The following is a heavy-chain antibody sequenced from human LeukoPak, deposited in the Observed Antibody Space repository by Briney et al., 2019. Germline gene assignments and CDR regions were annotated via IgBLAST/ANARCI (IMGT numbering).Heavy chain of an antibody. CDR2: INHSGST. CDR3: ALLGYCSGGSCYQVDY. V-gene: IGHV4-34*01. CDR1: GGSFSGYY. J-gene: IGHJ4*02. D-gene: IGHD2-15*01. Sequence: SETLSLTCAVYGGSFSGYYWSWIRQPPGKGLEWIGEINHSGSTNYNPSLKSRVTISVDTSKNQFSLKLSSVTAADTAVYYCALLGYCSGGSCYQVDYWGQGTLVTVSS.